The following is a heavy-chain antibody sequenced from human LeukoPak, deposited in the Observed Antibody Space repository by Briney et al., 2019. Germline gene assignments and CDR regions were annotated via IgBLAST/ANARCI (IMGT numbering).Heavy chain of an antibody. CDR3: ARKYYSFDC. CDR1: GFTFSSTW. CDR2: IKQDGSDE. V-gene: IGHV3-7*04. Sequence: PGGSLRLSCAASGFTFSSTWMSWVRQAPGKGLEWVATIKQDGSDEYYVDSVKGRFTISRDNANNSLYLQMNSLRAEDTAVYYCARKYYSFDCWGQGTLVTVSS. J-gene: IGHJ4*02.